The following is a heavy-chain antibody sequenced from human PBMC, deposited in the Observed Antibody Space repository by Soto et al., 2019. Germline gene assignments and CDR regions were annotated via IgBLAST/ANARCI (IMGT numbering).Heavy chain of an antibody. CDR3: ARHAHYYDSSGYSLDY. CDR2: IYYSGST. Sequence: PSETLSLTCTVSGGSISSSSYYWGWIRQPPGKGLEWIGSIYYSGSTYYNPSLKSRVTISVDTSKNQFSLKLSSVTAADTAVYYCARHAHYYDSSGYSLDYCGQGTMVTV. D-gene: IGHD3-22*01. V-gene: IGHV4-39*01. CDR1: GGSISSSSYY. J-gene: IGHJ4*02.